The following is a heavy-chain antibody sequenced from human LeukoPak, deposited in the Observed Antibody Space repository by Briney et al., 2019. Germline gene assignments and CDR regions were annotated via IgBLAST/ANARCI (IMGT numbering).Heavy chain of an antibody. CDR1: GYTFTIYG. CDR3: ARGTDIVVVPAAVDY. V-gene: IGHV1-18*01. Sequence: ASVTVSFKSSGYTFTIYGISWVRQAPGQGLEWMGWISAYNGNTNYAQKLQGRVTMTTDTSMSTAYMELRSLRSDDTAVYYCARGTDIVVVPAAVDYWGQGTLVTVSS. J-gene: IGHJ4*02. D-gene: IGHD2-2*01. CDR2: ISAYNGNT.